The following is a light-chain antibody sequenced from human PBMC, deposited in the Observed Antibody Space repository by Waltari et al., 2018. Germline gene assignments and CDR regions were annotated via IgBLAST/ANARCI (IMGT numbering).Light chain of an antibody. J-gene: IGLJ3*02. V-gene: IGLV1-44*01. CDR2: TDN. Sequence: QSVLTQPPSASGTPGQRNTISCSGRSSNIRSTTLTWYQQLPGTAPKLLIHTDNQLPSGVPDRFSGSKSGTSASLAISGLQSDDEGDYYCASWDDTLDGPVFGGGTKVTVL. CDR1: SSNIRSTT. CDR3: ASWDDTLDGPV.